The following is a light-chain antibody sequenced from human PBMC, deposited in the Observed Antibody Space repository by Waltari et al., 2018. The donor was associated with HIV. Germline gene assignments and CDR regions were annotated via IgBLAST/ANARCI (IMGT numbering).Light chain of an antibody. CDR1: QSVNSD. CDR2: EAS. CDR3: QQYNNWPPAWT. V-gene: IGKV3D-15*01. Sequence: IVMTQSPATLSMSPGERATLSCRASQSVNSDLAWYQQRPGQAPRLLIYEASTRATGIPARFSGSGSETDFTLTISSLQSEDVAVYYCQQYNNWPPAWTFGRGSQVEI. J-gene: IGKJ1*01.